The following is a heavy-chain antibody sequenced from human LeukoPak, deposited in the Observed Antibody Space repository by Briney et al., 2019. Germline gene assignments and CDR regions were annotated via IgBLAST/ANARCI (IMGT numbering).Heavy chain of an antibody. CDR1: GYTFTSYG. V-gene: IGHV1-18*01. J-gene: IGHJ5*02. CDR2: ISAYNGNT. D-gene: IGHD3-16*01. CDR3: ARGLRPRIYVWGSYEPNWFDP. Sequence: ASVKVSCKASGYTFTSYGISWVRQAPGQGLEWMGWISAYNGNTNYAQKLQGRVTMTTDTSTSTAYMELRSLRSDDTAVYYCARGLRPRIYVWGSYEPNWFDPWGQGTLVTVSS.